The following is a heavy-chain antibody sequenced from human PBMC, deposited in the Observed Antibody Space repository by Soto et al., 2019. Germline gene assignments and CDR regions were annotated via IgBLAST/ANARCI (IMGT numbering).Heavy chain of an antibody. CDR2: IYSGGST. CDR1: GFTVSSNY. V-gene: IGHV3-53*01. J-gene: IGHJ3*02. D-gene: IGHD2-21*01. Sequence: GGHLRLSCAASGFTVSSNYLSCVRQAPGKGLEWVSVIYSGGSTYYVDSLKGRFTICRDNYKKTLYLQMNSLRADDTAVYGCARDQNCWHNDAFYIWGQGTMVTVSS. CDR3: ARDQNCWHNDAFYI.